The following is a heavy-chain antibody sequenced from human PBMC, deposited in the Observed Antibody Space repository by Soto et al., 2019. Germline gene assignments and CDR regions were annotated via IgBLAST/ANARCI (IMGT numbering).Heavy chain of an antibody. J-gene: IGHJ4*02. Sequence: PGESLKISCKGSGYSFTNFWIAWVRQMPGKGLEWMGIIYPGDSYTRYSPSFQGQVTVSADKSISTAYLPWGILRASDTAMYYCARRYSSYYFDYWDQGPLIAVSS. CDR2: IYPGDSYT. V-gene: IGHV5-51*01. CDR3: ARRYSSYYFDY. CDR1: GYSFTNFW. D-gene: IGHD3-10*01.